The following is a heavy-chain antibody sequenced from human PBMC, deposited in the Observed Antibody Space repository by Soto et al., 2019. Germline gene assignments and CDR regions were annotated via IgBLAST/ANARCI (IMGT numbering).Heavy chain of an antibody. Sequence: SETLSLTCAVYGGSFSGYYWSWIRQPPGKGLEWIGEINHSGSTNYNPSLKSRVTISVDTSKNQFSLKRSSVTAADTAVYYCANSYGDGDYWGQGTLVTVSS. CDR2: INHSGST. D-gene: IGHD4-17*01. V-gene: IGHV4-34*01. J-gene: IGHJ4*02. CDR3: ANSYGDGDY. CDR1: GGSFSGYY.